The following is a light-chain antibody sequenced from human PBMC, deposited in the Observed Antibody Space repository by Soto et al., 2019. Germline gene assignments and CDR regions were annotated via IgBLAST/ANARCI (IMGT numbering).Light chain of an antibody. Sequence: QPVLTQPASVSGSPGQSITISCTGTSSDIGSYNLVSWYQHHPGKTPKLMIYEDNKRPSDISNRFSGSKSGNTASLTISGLQGEDEADYFCCSYAGSSTFPYVFGTGTKLTVL. CDR3: CSYAGSSTFPYV. V-gene: IGLV2-23*02. CDR1: SSDIGSYNL. CDR2: EDN. J-gene: IGLJ1*01.